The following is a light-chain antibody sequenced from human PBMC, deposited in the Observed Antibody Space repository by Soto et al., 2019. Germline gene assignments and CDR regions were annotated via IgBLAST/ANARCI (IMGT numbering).Light chain of an antibody. CDR1: QYINTR. CDR2: QTY. Sequence: EIVMTQSPATLSLSPGERATPSCRASQYINTRLAWYQHRPGQAPRLLIYQTYLRAAGIPARFSASGSGTDFTLTISDVQPEDFALYYCHQRQSWPRTFGQGTKVDI. V-gene: IGKV3D-15*03. CDR3: HQRQSWPRT. J-gene: IGKJ1*01.